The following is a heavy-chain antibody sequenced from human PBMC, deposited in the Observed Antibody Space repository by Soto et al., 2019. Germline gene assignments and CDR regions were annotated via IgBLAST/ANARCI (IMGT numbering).Heavy chain of an antibody. CDR3: ASVPGGFDRGSVY. J-gene: IGHJ4*02. CDR2: IYSAGNT. V-gene: IGHV4-59*01. CDR1: SATISSYY. Sequence: KAAGTLCLTCTVSSATISSYYWSWIRQPPGKGLEGIGYIYSAGNTDCNSSLKSGGTISLDTSKNQFFLYLNSVTAADSDVYYCASVPGGFDRGSVYSGQASLAPVSS. D-gene: IGHD1-26*01.